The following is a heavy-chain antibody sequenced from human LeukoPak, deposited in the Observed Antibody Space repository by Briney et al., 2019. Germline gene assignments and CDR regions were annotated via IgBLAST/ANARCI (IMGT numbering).Heavy chain of an antibody. CDR3: AIVGSQEWYYGMDV. Sequence: SGTLSLTCAVSGGSIINSNWWSWVRQPPGKGLEWIGEIYHSGSTNYNPSLKSRVTISVDKSKNQFSLKLSSVTAADTAVYYCAIVGSQEWYYGMDVWGQGTTVTVSS. J-gene: IGHJ6*02. CDR1: GGSIINSNW. CDR2: IYHSGST. D-gene: IGHD2-21*01. V-gene: IGHV4-4*02.